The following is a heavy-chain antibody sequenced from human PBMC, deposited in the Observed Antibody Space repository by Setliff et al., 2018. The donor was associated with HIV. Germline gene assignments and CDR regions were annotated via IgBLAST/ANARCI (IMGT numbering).Heavy chain of an antibody. V-gene: IGHV1-18*01. CDR2: ISPYNGDT. CDR1: GYRFNTYG. CDR3: VRGVTRDISGYYRDEYFQH. Sequence: SVKVSCKASGYRFNTYGISWVRQAPGQGLEWMGWISPYNGDTRFAQSLQGRVTLTTDTSTNTAYMEMRTLRSDYTAVYYCVRGVTRDISGYYRDEYFQHWGQGTPVTVSS. D-gene: IGHD3-22*01. J-gene: IGHJ1*01.